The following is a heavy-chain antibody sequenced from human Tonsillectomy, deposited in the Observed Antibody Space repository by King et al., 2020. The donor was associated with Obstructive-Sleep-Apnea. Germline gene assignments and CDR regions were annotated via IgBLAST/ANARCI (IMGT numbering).Heavy chain of an antibody. J-gene: IGHJ6*02. Sequence: VQLQQWGAGLLKPSENLSLTCAVYGGSFSGYYWSWIRQPPGKGLEWIGEINHSGSTNYNPSLKSRVTISVDTSKNQFSLKLSSVTAADTAVYYCARKGPYQLLSSPYYYYGMDVWGQGTTVTVSS. CDR3: ARKGPYQLLSSPYYYYGMDV. D-gene: IGHD2-2*01. CDR2: INHSGST. V-gene: IGHV4-34*01. CDR1: GGSFSGYY.